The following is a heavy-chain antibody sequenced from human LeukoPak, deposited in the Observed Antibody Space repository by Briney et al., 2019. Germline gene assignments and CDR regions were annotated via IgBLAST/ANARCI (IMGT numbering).Heavy chain of an antibody. CDR1: GYTFTSYG. CDR3: ARAYSYGSYNYYYYYMDV. J-gene: IGHJ6*03. CDR2: ISAYNGNT. D-gene: IGHD5-18*01. Sequence: GASVKVSCKASGYTFTSYGISWVRQAPGQGLEWMGWISAYNGNTNYAQKLQGRVTMTTDTSTSTAYMELRSLRSDDTAVYYCARAYSYGSYNYYYYYMDVWGKGTTVTVSS. V-gene: IGHV1-18*01.